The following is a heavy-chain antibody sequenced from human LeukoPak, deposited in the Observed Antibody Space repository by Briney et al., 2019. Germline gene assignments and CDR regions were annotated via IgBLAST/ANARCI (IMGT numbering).Heavy chain of an antibody. D-gene: IGHD3-22*01. V-gene: IGHV4-34*01. CDR1: GGSFSGYY. Sequence: SETLSLTCAVYGGSFSGYYWSWIRQPPGKGLEWIGEINHSGSTNYNPSLKSRVTISVDTSKNQFSLKLSSVTAADTAVYYCARQGSYYDSSGYYLPPYYYYYYMDVWGKGTTVTISS. CDR2: INHSGST. J-gene: IGHJ6*03. CDR3: ARQGSYYDSSGYYLPPYYYYYYMDV.